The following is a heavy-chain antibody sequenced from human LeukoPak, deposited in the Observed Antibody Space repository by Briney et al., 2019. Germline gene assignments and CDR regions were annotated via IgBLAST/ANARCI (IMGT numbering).Heavy chain of an antibody. Sequence: GGSLRLSCAASGFNFDDFAMHWVRQAPGKGLEWVSGIIWSSGSKGYADSVKGRFTISRDNAKSSLYLQMNSLRAEDTALYYCAKGSYYYDSSSYYGSFGYWGQGTLVTVSS. CDR1: GFNFDDFA. J-gene: IGHJ4*02. CDR2: IIWSSGSK. CDR3: AKGSYYYDSSSYYGSFGY. V-gene: IGHV3-9*01. D-gene: IGHD3-22*01.